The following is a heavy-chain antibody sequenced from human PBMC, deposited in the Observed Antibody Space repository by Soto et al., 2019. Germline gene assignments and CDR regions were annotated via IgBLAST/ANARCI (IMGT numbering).Heavy chain of an antibody. D-gene: IGHD3-10*01. CDR2: ISYDGSNK. J-gene: IGHJ4*02. CDR1: GFTFSSYG. V-gene: IGHV3-30*18. Sequence: QVQLVESGGGVVQPGRSLRLSCAASGFTFSSYGMHWVRQAPGKGLEWVAVISYDGSNKYYADSVKGRFTISRDNSKNTLYLQMNSLRAEDTAVYYCAKDGGGVLWFGDWGQGTLVTVSS. CDR3: AKDGGGVLWFGD.